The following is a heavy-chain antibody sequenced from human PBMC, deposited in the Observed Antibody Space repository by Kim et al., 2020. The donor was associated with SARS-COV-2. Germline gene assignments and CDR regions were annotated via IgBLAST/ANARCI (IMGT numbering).Heavy chain of an antibody. CDR1: GFTVSEYY. V-gene: IGHV3-11*04. D-gene: IGHD3-10*01. Sequence: GGSLRLSCAASGFTVSEYYLTWIRQAPGKGPEWVAYITRGGTKSYADSVKGRFTISRDNSKNALYLQMSSLRGEDSAIYYCAREGSYGSGVYAPIDFWGQGTLVTVSS. J-gene: IGHJ4*02. CDR3: AREGSYGSGVYAPIDF. CDR2: ITRGGTK.